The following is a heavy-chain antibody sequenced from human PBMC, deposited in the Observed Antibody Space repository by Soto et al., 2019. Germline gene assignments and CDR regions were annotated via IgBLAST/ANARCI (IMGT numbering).Heavy chain of an antibody. Sequence: PGESLKISCKTSGYSFTSYWIGWVRQMPGKGMEWMGNIYPYDSDTRYRPSFQGQVTISADTSITTAYLQWSGLRASDTAMYFCARHLVGSTRGNFDYWGQGTLVTVSS. D-gene: IGHD2-2*01. CDR3: ARHLVGSTRGNFDY. J-gene: IGHJ4*01. V-gene: IGHV5-51*01. CDR1: GYSFTSYW. CDR2: IYPYDSDT.